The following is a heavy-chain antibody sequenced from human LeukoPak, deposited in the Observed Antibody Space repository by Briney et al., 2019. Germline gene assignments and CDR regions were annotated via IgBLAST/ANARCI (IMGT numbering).Heavy chain of an antibody. D-gene: IGHD2-21*02. CDR3: ARFPCGGDCSRDVAFDI. CDR2: ISSSGSTI. J-gene: IGHJ3*02. Sequence: GGSLRLSCAASGFTFSDYYMSWIRQAPGKGLKWVSYISSSGSTIYYADSVKGRFTISRDNAKNSLYLQMNSLRAEDTAVYYCARFPCGGDCSRDVAFDIWGQGTMVTVSS. CDR1: GFTFSDYY. V-gene: IGHV3-11*04.